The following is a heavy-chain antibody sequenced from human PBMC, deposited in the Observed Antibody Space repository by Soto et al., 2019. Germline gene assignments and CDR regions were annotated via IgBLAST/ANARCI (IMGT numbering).Heavy chain of an antibody. V-gene: IGHV4-59*01. D-gene: IGHD5-18*01. CDR2: IYYSGST. J-gene: IGHJ4*02. CDR3: AGGRGDTAMAWYY. Sequence: SETLSLTCTVSGGSIRSYYWSWIRQSPGKGLEWIGYIYYSGSTKYNPSLKSRVTISVDTSENQFSLKLSSVTAADTAVYYCAGGRGDTAMAWYYWGQGTLVTVSS. CDR1: GGSIRSYY.